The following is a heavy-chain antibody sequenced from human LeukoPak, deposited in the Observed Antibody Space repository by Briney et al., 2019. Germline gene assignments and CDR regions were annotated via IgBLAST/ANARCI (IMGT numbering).Heavy chain of an antibody. Sequence: SETLSLTCSVSGGSTSSSIYYWGWIRQPPGKGLEWIGNIYYSGNTYYNPSLKSRVTISVDTSKNQFSLKLSSVTASDTAVYYCARRFAPSRNDAFDIWGQGTMVTVSS. J-gene: IGHJ3*02. CDR1: GGSTSSSIYY. CDR2: IYYSGNT. V-gene: IGHV4-39*01. CDR3: ARRFAPSRNDAFDI. D-gene: IGHD3-10*01.